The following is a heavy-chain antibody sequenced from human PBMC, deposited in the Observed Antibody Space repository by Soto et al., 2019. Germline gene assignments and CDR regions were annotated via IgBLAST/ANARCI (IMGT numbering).Heavy chain of an antibody. V-gene: IGHV3-11*06. CDR2: ISSSSSYT. J-gene: IGHJ4*02. D-gene: IGHD3-22*01. Sequence: GGSLRLSCAASGFTFSDYYMSWIRQAPGKGLEWVSYISSSSSYTNYADSVKGRFTISRDNAKNSLYLQMNSLRAEDTAVYYCASTQYYYDSSGYYYHDYWGQGTLVTVSS. CDR1: GFTFSDYY. CDR3: ASTQYYYDSSGYYYHDY.